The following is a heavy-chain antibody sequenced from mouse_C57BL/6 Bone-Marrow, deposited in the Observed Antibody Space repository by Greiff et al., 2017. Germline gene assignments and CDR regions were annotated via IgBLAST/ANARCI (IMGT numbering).Heavy chain of an antibody. D-gene: IGHD1-1*01. J-gene: IGHJ3*01. CDR2: IYPGSGNT. CDR1: GYTFTDYY. Sequence: VQLQQSGAELVRPGASVKLSCKASGYTFTDYYINWVKQRPGQGLEWIARIYPGSGNTYYNEKFKGKATLTAEKSSSTAYMQLSSLTSEDAAVDFCARAEWYYYGFAYWGQGTLVTVSA. CDR3: ARAEWYYYGFAY. V-gene: IGHV1-76*01.